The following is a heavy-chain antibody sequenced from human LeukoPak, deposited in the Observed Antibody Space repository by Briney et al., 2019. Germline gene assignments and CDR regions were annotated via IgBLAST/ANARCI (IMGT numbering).Heavy chain of an antibody. CDR3: ARTSNMWPYNWFDP. D-gene: IGHD2-21*01. CDR1: GGSISSGDYY. V-gene: IGHV4-30-4*08. CDR2: IYSSGST. Sequence: SETLSLTCTVSGGSISSGDYYWSWIRQPPGKGLEWIGFIYSSGSTYYNPSLKSRVTISQDMSKNQFSLKVNSVTAADTAVYYCARTSNMWPYNWFDPWGQGTLVTVSS. J-gene: IGHJ5*02.